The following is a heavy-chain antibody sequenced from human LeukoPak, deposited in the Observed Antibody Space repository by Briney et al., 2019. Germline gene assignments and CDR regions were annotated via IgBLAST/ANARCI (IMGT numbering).Heavy chain of an antibody. V-gene: IGHV1-46*01. CDR1: GYSLTNYY. Sequence: VASVKVSCKAFGYSLTNYYVHWVRQAPGQGLEWMGEINPSGGSTSYAQKFQGRITVTRDTYTNTVYMDLSSLRSEDTATYYCARGAPTTRIGAGGLDYWGQGSLLTVAS. CDR3: ARGAPTTRIGAGGLDY. D-gene: IGHD5-12*01. J-gene: IGHJ4*02. CDR2: INPSGGST.